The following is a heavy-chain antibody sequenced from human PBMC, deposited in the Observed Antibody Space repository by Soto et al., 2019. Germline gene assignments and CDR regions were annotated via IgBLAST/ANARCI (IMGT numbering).Heavy chain of an antibody. Sequence: LRLSFAASGXTFSTYSMNWVRQAPGKGLEWVSLISSSSGNIYYAGSVKGRFTMSRDNAKNSLFLQMDSLRAEDTAVYYCARSYFRDYNYYGMDVWGQGTTVTVSS. J-gene: IGHJ6*02. V-gene: IGHV3-21*01. CDR1: GXTFSTYS. CDR3: ARSYFRDYNYYGMDV. CDR2: ISSSSGNI. D-gene: IGHD2-21*01.